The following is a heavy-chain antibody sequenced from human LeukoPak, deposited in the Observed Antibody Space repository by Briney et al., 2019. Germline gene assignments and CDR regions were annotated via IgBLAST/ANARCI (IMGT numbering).Heavy chain of an antibody. V-gene: IGHV3-48*03. Sequence: QPGGSLRLSCAASGFTFSSYEMNWVRQAPGKGLEWVSYISSSGSTIYYADSVKGRFTISRDNAKNSLYLQMNSLRAEDTAVYYCARVPVVVITGHDAFDIWGQGTMVTVSS. CDR1: GFTFSSYE. D-gene: IGHD3-22*01. J-gene: IGHJ3*02. CDR3: ARVPVVVITGHDAFDI. CDR2: ISSSGSTI.